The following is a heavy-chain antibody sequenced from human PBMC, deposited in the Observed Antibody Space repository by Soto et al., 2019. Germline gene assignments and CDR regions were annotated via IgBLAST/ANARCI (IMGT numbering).Heavy chain of an antibody. V-gene: IGHV3-21*01. CDR3: ARGRPLITIFGVELNEYDAFDI. Sequence: GGSLRLSCAASGFTFSSYSMNWVRQAPGKGLEWVSSISSSSSYIYYADSVKGRFTISRDNAKNSLYLQMNSLRAEDTAVYYCARGRPLITIFGVELNEYDAFDIWGQGTMVTVSS. D-gene: IGHD3-3*01. CDR1: GFTFSSYS. J-gene: IGHJ3*02. CDR2: ISSSSSYI.